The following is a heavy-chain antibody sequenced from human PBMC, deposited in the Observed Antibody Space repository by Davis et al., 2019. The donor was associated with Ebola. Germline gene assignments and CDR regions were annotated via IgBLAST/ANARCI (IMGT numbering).Heavy chain of an antibody. CDR3: ARASIRYCSGGSCYSVPPGNWFDP. J-gene: IGHJ5*02. CDR1: GYTFTGYY. D-gene: IGHD2-15*01. CDR2: INPNSGGT. V-gene: IGHV1-2*06. Sequence: AASVKVSCKASGYTFTGYYMHWVRQAPGQGLEWMGRINPNSGGTNYAQKFQGRVTMTRDTSTSTVYMELGSLRSEDTAVYYCARASIRYCSGGSCYSVPPGNWFDPWGQGTLVTVSS.